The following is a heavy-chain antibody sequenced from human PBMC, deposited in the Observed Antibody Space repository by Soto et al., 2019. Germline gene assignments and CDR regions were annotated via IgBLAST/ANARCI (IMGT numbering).Heavy chain of an antibody. Sequence: ASVKVSCKASGYTFTSYAMHWVRQAPGQRLEWMGWINAGNGNTKYSQKFQGRVTITRDTSASTAYMELSSLRSEDTAVYYCARAEPRDIVVVVAALDYWGQGTLVTVS. V-gene: IGHV1-3*01. J-gene: IGHJ4*02. CDR1: GYTFTSYA. CDR2: INAGNGNT. CDR3: ARAEPRDIVVVVAALDY. D-gene: IGHD2-15*01.